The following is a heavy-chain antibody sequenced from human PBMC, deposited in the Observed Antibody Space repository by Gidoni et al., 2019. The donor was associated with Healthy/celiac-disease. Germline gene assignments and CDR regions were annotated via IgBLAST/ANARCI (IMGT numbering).Heavy chain of an antibody. Sequence: EVQLLESGGGLVQPGVSLRLSCAASGFTFSSSAMRWVRPAPGKGLEWVSAISGSGGSTYYADPVKGRFTISRDNSKNTLYLQMNSLRAEDTAVYYCAKDKVGRFLEWLFDAFDIWGQGTMVTVSS. J-gene: IGHJ3*02. V-gene: IGHV3-23*01. CDR1: GFTFSSSA. D-gene: IGHD3-3*01. CDR2: ISGSGGST. CDR3: AKDKVGRFLEWLFDAFDI.